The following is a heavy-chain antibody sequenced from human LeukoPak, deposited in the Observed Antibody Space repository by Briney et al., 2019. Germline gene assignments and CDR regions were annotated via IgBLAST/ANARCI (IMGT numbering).Heavy chain of an antibody. V-gene: IGHV1-18*01. CDR1: GYIFTSYG. CDR2: INTYNGNT. Sequence: ASVTVSCKASGYIFTSYGISWVRQAPGQGLEWMGWINTYNGNTKYAQKVQGRVTMTTDTSTSTAYMELRSLRSDDTAVYFCARVSPNRRISYGYQNWFDPWGQGTLVSVSS. J-gene: IGHJ5*02. D-gene: IGHD5-18*01. CDR3: ARVSPNRRISYGYQNWFDP.